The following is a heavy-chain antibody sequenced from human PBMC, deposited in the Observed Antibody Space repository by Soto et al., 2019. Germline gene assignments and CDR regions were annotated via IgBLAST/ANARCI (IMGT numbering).Heavy chain of an antibody. CDR3: ERDGGWIQLRYYFDY. CDR2: ISSSSSYT. V-gene: IGHV3-11*06. D-gene: IGHD5-18*01. Sequence: GGSLRLSCAASGFTFSDYYMSWIRQAPGKGLEWVSYISSSSSYTNYADSVKGRFTISRDNAKNSLYLQMNSLRAEDTAVYYCERDGGWIQLRYYFDYWGQGTLVTVSS. CDR1: GFTFSDYY. J-gene: IGHJ4*02.